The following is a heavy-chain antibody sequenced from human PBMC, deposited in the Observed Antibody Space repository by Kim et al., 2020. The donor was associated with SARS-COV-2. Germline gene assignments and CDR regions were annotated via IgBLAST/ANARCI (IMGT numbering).Heavy chain of an antibody. J-gene: IGHJ6*02. Sequence: GGSLRLSCAASGFTVSSNYMSWVRQAPGKGLEWVSVIYSGGSTYYADSVKGRFTISRDNSKNTLYLQMNSLRAEDTAVYYCAGPYGDRKIRGSYYYYYGMDVWGQGTTVTVSS. CDR1: GFTVSSNY. D-gene: IGHD4-17*01. CDR3: AGPYGDRKIRGSYYYYYGMDV. CDR2: IYSGGST. V-gene: IGHV3-53*01.